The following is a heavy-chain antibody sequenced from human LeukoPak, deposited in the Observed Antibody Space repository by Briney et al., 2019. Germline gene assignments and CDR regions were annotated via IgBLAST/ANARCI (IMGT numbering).Heavy chain of an antibody. V-gene: IGHV4-4*02. Sequence: PSGTLSLTCAVSGGSISSSNWWSWVRQPPRKGLEWIREIYHSGSTNYNPSLKSRVTITVDKSKNQFSLKLSSVTGADTAVYYCAREGAVAGHYYYGMDVWGKGNTVTVSS. CDR2: IYHSGST. J-gene: IGHJ6*04. D-gene: IGHD6-19*01. CDR1: GGSISSSNW. CDR3: AREGAVAGHYYYGMDV.